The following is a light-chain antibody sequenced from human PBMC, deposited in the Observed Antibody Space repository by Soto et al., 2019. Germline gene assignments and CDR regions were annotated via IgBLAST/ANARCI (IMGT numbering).Light chain of an antibody. CDR2: GAS. Sequence: ESVLTQSPATRPFLPGKKPTSSGRPSKTMPNTYFPWYRQKPGQAPRLLIYGASNRATGIPDRFSGSGSGTDFTLTISRLEPEDSAVYYCQQYGASRSFGPGTKVEIK. CDR3: QQYGASRS. V-gene: IGKV3-20*01. J-gene: IGKJ1*01. CDR1: KTMPNTY.